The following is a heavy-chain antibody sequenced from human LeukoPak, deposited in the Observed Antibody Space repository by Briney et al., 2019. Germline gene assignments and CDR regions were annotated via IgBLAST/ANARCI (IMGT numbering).Heavy chain of an antibody. CDR1: GFIFSNYA. Sequence: GGSLRLSCAASGFIFSNYAMSWVRQAPGKGLEWVAVISYHGRDTYYADSVKGRFTISRDNSKNTLYLQLNSLGAEDTAVYYCAAQPCSVGRCYLDYWGQGTLVTVSS. J-gene: IGHJ4*02. CDR3: AAQPCSVGRCYLDY. D-gene: IGHD2-15*01. V-gene: IGHV3-30*04. CDR2: ISYHGRDT.